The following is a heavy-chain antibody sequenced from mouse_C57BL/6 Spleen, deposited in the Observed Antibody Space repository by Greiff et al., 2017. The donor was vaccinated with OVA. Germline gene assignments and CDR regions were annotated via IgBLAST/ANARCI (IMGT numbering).Heavy chain of an antibody. CDR1: GYAFTNYL. CDR3: ARAASPGYFDD. J-gene: IGHJ2*01. CDR2: INPGSGGT. Sequence: QVQLQQSGAELVRPGTSVKVSCKASGYAFTNYLIEWVKQRPGQGLEWIGVINPGSGGTNYNEKFKGKATLTADKSSSTAYMQLSSRTSEDSAVYFCARAASPGYFDDWGQGTTLTVSS. D-gene: IGHD6-1*01. V-gene: IGHV1-54*01.